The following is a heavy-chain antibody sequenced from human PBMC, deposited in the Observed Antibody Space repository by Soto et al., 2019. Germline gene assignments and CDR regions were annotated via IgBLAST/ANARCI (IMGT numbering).Heavy chain of an antibody. D-gene: IGHD2-21*02. CDR3: ARVCGGDCHYGMDV. V-gene: IGHV4-31*01. J-gene: IGHJ6*02. CDR2: IYYSGTT. Sequence: QVQLQESGPGLVKPSQTLSLTCTVSGGSISSGGYYWTWIRQHPGKGLEWIGYIYYSGTTYYNPSLTSQVTISVDTSKNWFSLKPRSVTAADTAVYYCARVCGGDCHYGMDVWGQGTTVTVSS. CDR1: GGSISSGGYY.